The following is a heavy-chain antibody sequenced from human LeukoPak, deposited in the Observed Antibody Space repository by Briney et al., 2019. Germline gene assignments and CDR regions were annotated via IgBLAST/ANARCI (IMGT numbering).Heavy chain of an antibody. CDR2: IYYSGST. J-gene: IGHJ4*02. V-gene: IGHV4-30-4*01. Sequence: SWIRQPPGKGLEWIGYIYYSGSTYYNPSLKSRVTISVDTSKNQFSLKLSSVTAADTAVYYCASTYSSSWPPLDYWGQGTLVTVSS. CDR3: ASTYSSSWPPLDY. D-gene: IGHD6-13*01.